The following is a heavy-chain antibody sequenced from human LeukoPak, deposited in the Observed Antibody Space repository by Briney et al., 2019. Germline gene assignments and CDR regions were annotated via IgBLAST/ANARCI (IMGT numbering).Heavy chain of an antibody. Sequence: GGSLRLSCAASGFTFSSYAMSWVRQAPGKGLEWVAVISYDGSNKYYADSVKGRFTISRDNSKNTLYLQMNSLRAEDTAVYYCAKERYNWNKILDYWGQGTLVTVSS. CDR1: GFTFSSYA. CDR3: AKERYNWNKILDY. J-gene: IGHJ4*02. CDR2: ISYDGSNK. V-gene: IGHV3-30*18. D-gene: IGHD1/OR15-1a*01.